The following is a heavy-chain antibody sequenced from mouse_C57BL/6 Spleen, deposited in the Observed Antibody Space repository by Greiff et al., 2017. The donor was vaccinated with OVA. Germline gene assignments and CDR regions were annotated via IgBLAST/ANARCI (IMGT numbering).Heavy chain of an antibody. D-gene: IGHD2-5*01. Sequence: VQLQQSGPELVKPGASVKMSCKASGYTFTDYNMHWVKQSHGKSLEWIGYINPNNGGTSYNQKFKGKATLTVNKSSSTAYMELRSLTSEDSAVYDCAAYYSNYASFDYWGQGTTLTVSS. CDR1: GYTFTDYN. CDR3: AAYYSNYASFDY. CDR2: INPNNGGT. V-gene: IGHV1-22*01. J-gene: IGHJ2*01.